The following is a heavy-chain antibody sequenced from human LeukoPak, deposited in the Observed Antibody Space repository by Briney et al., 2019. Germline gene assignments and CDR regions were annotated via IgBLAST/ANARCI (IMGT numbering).Heavy chain of an antibody. V-gene: IGHV3-23*01. CDR1: GFTFSSYA. D-gene: IGHD3-10*01. J-gene: IGHJ4*02. CDR2: SSGSDGST. CDR3: ARPYYYGSGSYYITPLSDY. Sequence: PGGSLRLSCAASGFTFSSYAMSWVRQAPGQGLEWVSASSGSDGSTYYADSVKGRFTISRDNSKNTLYLQMNSLRAEDKAVYYCARPYYYGSGSYYITPLSDYWGQGTLVTVSS.